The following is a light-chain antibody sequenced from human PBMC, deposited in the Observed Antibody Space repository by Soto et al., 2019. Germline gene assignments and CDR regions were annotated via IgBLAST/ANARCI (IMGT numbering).Light chain of an antibody. Sequence: QSVLTQPASVSGSPGQSITISCTGTSSDVGGYNYVSGYQQHPGKAPKLMIFEVSNRPSGVSIRFSGSKSGNTASLTISGLQAEDEADYYCSSYTITSTVVFGGGTKVTVL. CDR1: SSDVGGYNY. V-gene: IGLV2-14*01. CDR3: SSYTITSTVV. CDR2: EVS. J-gene: IGLJ2*01.